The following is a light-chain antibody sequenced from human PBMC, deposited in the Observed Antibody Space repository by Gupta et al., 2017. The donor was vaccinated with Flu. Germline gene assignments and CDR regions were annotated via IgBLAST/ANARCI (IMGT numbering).Light chain of an antibody. Sequence: DIVMTQSPDSLAVSLGERATINCKSSQSVLYSSNNYNYVTWYQQKIGQSPKLLLYWASTRESGVPDRFTGSGSGTDFSLTISSLQAEDVAVYYCQQYFSTPWTFGQGTKVEIK. V-gene: IGKV4-1*01. CDR1: QSVLYSSNNYNY. J-gene: IGKJ1*01. CDR3: QQYFSTPWT. CDR2: WAS.